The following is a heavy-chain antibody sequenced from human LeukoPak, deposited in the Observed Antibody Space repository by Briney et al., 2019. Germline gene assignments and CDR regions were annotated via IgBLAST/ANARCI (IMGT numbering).Heavy chain of an antibody. CDR1: GHTLTSYG. J-gene: IGHJ4*02. CDR3: ARALTAVSQ. CDR2: ISAYNGNT. D-gene: IGHD4-17*01. V-gene: IGHV1-18*01. Sequence: GASVKVSCKASGHTLTSYGISWVRRAPGQGLEWMGWISAYNGNTNYAQELQGRVTMTTDTSTGTAYMELRNLRSDDTAVYYCARALTAVSQWGQGTLVTVSS.